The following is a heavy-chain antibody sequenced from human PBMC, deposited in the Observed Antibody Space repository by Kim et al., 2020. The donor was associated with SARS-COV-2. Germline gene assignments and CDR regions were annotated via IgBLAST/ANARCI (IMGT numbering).Heavy chain of an antibody. CDR1: GFTFSNYD. Sequence: GGSLRLSCAASGFTFSNYDMTWVRQAPGKGLEWVSGISSSGSNTYYADSVKGRFTISRDNSKNTLNLQMNSLRAENTDVYYCATITLIQGGGQGTLVTVSS. D-gene: IGHD3-10*01. V-gene: IGHV3-23*01. CDR2: ISSSGSNT. J-gene: IGHJ4*02. CDR3: ATITLIQG.